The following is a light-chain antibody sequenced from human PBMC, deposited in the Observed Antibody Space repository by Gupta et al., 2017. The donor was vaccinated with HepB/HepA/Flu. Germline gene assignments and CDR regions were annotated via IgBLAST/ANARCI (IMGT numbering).Light chain of an antibody. CDR2: QDS. CDR3: QAWDRSTVV. CDR1: KLGDKY. J-gene: IGLJ2*01. Sequence: SYELPHPPSASVSPGQTASITCAGEKLGDKYACWYQQKPGQSPVLVIYQDSKRPPGIRERFSGSNSGNTATLTISGTQAMDEDDYYCQAWDRSTVVFGGGTKLTVL. V-gene: IGLV3-1*01.